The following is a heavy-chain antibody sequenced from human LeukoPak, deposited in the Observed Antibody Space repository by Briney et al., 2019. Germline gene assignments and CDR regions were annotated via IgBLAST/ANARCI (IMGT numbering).Heavy chain of an antibody. V-gene: IGHV3-7*01. Sequence: PGGSLRLSCAASGFTFSSYWMSWVRQAPGKGLEWVVNIKQDGSEKYYVDSVKGRFTISRDNAKNSLYLQMNSLRAEDTAVYYCASHENDYYDSSGYYYWGQGTLVTVSS. D-gene: IGHD3-22*01. CDR1: GFTFSSYW. J-gene: IGHJ4*02. CDR3: ASHENDYYDSSGYYY. CDR2: IKQDGSEK.